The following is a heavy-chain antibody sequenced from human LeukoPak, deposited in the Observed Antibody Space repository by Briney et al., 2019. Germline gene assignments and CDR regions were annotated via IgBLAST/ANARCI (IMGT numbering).Heavy chain of an antibody. Sequence: SETLSLTCAVYGGSFSGYYWSWIRQPPGKGLEWIGEINHSGSTNYNPSLKSRVTISVDTSKNQFSLKLSSVTAADTAVYYCASHRGSFDYWGQGTLVTVSS. CDR2: INHSGST. CDR3: ASHRGSFDY. J-gene: IGHJ4*02. D-gene: IGHD1-26*01. V-gene: IGHV4-34*01. CDR1: GGSFSGYY.